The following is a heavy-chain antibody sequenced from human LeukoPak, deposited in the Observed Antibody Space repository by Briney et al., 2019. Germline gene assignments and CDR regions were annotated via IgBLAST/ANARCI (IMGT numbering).Heavy chain of an antibody. Sequence: GGSLRLSCAASGFTISDYYMSRIRQAPGKGLGWVSYISSSGSTIYYADSVKGRFTISRDNAKNSLYLQMDSLRAEDTAVYYCAREVGGMATSTFDYWGQETLVTVSS. CDR2: ISSSGSTI. V-gene: IGHV3-11*04. CDR1: GFTISDYY. D-gene: IGHD5-24*01. J-gene: IGHJ4*02. CDR3: AREVGGMATSTFDY.